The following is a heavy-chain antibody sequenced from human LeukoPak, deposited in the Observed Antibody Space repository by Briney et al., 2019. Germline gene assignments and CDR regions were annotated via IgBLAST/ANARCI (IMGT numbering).Heavy chain of an antibody. CDR1: GFTVSNNY. CDR2: IFSGGST. V-gene: IGHV3-66*01. CDR3: ARGGATRYCTNGVCHYFDY. D-gene: IGHD2-8*01. J-gene: IGHJ4*02. Sequence: GGSLRLSCAASGFTVSNNYMSWVRQAPGKGLEWVSVIFSGGSTNYADSVKGSLTISRDNSKNTLYLQMNSLRAEDTAVYYCARGGATRYCTNGVCHYFDYWGQGTLVTVSS.